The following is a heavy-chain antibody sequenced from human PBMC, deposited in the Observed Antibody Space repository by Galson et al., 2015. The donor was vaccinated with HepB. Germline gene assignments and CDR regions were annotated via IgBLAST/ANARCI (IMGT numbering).Heavy chain of an antibody. Sequence: QSGAEVKKPGESPRISCTASGYSFTNYWIGWVRQMPGKGLEWMGIIYPGDSDTRYSPSFQGQVTFSVDKSITTAYLQWSSLKASDTAMYYCARPPRWDGGNSDAFQIWGRGTMVIVSS. CDR2: IYPGDSDT. J-gene: IGHJ3*02. CDR1: GYSFTNYW. CDR3: ARPPRWDGGNSDAFQI. V-gene: IGHV5-51*01. D-gene: IGHD4-23*01.